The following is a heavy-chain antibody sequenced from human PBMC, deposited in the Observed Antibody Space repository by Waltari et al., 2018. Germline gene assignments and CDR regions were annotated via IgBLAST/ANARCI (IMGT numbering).Heavy chain of an antibody. J-gene: IGHJ4*02. CDR3: ARDAMRDGDFDY. V-gene: IGHV3-7*01. CDR1: GFTFNNYW. D-gene: IGHD3-3*01. Sequence: EVQLVESGGGLVQHGGSLRLSCAASGFTFNNYWMSWVRQAPGKGLEWVANIKEDGSDKHYVESVKGRFTISRDNAKNSLYLQMNSLRAEDTAVYYCARDAMRDGDFDYWGQGALVTVSS. CDR2: IKEDGSDK.